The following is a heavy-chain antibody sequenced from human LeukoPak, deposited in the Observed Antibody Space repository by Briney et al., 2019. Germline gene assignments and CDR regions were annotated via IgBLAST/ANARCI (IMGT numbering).Heavy chain of an antibody. CDR3: ARLDYCSGGSCYGVSYFDY. CDR1: GYSLTSYW. CDR2: NYREDSDP. D-gene: IGHD2-15*01. J-gene: IGHJ4*02. Sequence: ESLKIFWRGSGYSLTSYWIGWGRQVPGEGLEVGGNNYREDSDPRYSPSFQGQVTLSADKSISPAYLQWSRLQASATAMYYCARLDYCSGGSCYGVSYFDYWGQGPLVRVSS. V-gene: IGHV5-51*01.